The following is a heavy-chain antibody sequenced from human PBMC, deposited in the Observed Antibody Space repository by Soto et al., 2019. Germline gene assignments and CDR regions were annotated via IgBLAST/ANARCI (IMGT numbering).Heavy chain of an antibody. CDR2: INPNSGGT. Sequence: ASVKVSCKASGYTFTGYYMHGVRQAPGQGLEWMGWINPNSGGTNYAQKFQGRLTMTRDTSISTAYMELSRLRSDDTAVYYCARWIADYPLDYFGQGTLVTVSS. J-gene: IGHJ4*02. CDR3: ARWIADYPLDY. V-gene: IGHV1-2*02. D-gene: IGHD6-13*01. CDR1: GYTFTGYY.